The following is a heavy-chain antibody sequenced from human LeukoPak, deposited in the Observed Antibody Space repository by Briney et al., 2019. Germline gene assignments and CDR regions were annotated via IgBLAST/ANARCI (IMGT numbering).Heavy chain of an antibody. Sequence: ASVKVSCKASGGTFSSYAISWVRQAPGQGLEWMGGIIPIFGTANYAQKFQGRVTITADESTSTAYMELSSLRSEDTAVYYCARDLRLVPAAELGHWGQGTLVTVSS. V-gene: IGHV1-69*13. CDR2: IIPIFGTA. CDR3: ARDLRLVPAAELGH. D-gene: IGHD2-2*01. J-gene: IGHJ4*02. CDR1: GGTFSSYA.